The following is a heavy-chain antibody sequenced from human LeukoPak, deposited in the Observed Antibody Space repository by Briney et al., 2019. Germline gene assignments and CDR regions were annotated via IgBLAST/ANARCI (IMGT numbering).Heavy chain of an antibody. D-gene: IGHD1-7*01. J-gene: IGHJ3*02. CDR3: ARPYNWNSEQAFDI. Sequence: GGSLRLSCAASGFTFSSYGMNWVRQAPGKGLEWVAIIWYDGSNKYYADSVKGRFTISRDNSKNTLYLQMNSLRAEDTAVYYCARPYNWNSEQAFDIWGQGTMVTVSS. CDR2: IWYDGSNK. CDR1: GFTFSSYG. V-gene: IGHV3-33*01.